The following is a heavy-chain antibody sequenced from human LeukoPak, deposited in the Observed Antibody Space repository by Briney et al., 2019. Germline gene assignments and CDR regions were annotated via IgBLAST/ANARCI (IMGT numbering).Heavy chain of an antibody. CDR3: AKEYSSSGLSYYYYYMDV. CDR1: GFTFSSYA. CDR2: ISGSGGST. Sequence: GGSLRLSCAASGFTFSSYAMSWVRQAPGKGLEWVSAISGSGGSTYYADSVKGRFTISRDNSKNTLYLQMNSLRAEDTAVYYCAKEYSSSGLSYYYYYMDVWGKGTTVTVSS. V-gene: IGHV3-23*01. D-gene: IGHD6-13*01. J-gene: IGHJ6*03.